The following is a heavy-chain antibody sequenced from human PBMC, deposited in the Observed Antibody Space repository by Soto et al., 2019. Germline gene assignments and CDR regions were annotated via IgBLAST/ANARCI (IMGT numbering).Heavy chain of an antibody. V-gene: IGHV1-69*01. Sequence: QVQLVQSGAEVKKPGSSVKVSCKASGDTFSSYAISWVRHAPGQGLEWMGGIIPIFGTANYAQKFQGRVTITADESTSTAYMDLSSLRSEDTAVCYCARGVVPAANEEYYFDYWGQGTLVTVSS. CDR1: GDTFSSYA. CDR3: ARGVVPAANEEYYFDY. J-gene: IGHJ4*02. D-gene: IGHD2-2*01. CDR2: IIPIFGTA.